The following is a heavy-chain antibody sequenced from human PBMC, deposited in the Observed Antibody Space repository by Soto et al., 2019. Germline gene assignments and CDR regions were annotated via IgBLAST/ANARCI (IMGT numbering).Heavy chain of an antibody. J-gene: IGHJ6*02. Sequence: DVQLVESGGGLVQPGGSLRLSCAAHRFSFSNYWMTWVRQAPGKGLEWVANIKEDGSERSHVDSVKGRFTISRDNAKNSLYLQMNSLRVEDTAVYYCARAAYSGDGLDVWCQGTTVTVS. CDR3: ARAAYSGDGLDV. CDR1: RFSFSNYW. CDR2: IKEDGSER. D-gene: IGHD5-18*01. V-gene: IGHV3-7*04.